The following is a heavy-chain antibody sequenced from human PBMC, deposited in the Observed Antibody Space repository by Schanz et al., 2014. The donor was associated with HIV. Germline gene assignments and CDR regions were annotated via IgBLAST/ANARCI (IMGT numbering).Heavy chain of an antibody. J-gene: IGHJ6*02. Sequence: EVQLLESGGCLVQPRGSLRLSCEASGFTFSNYAMSWVRQAPGKGLEWVSGISDTGVRTNYADSVKGRLTISRDNSENTLYLQMNSLRAEDTAVYYCAKSRGDSWPYGMDVWGQGTTVTVSS. CDR3: AKSRGDSWPYGMDV. V-gene: IGHV3-23*01. D-gene: IGHD4-17*01. CDR1: GFTFSNYA. CDR2: ISDTGVRT.